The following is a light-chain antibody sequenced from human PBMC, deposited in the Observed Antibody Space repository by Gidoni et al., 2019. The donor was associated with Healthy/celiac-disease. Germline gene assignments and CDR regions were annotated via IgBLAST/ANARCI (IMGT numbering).Light chain of an antibody. Sequence: QSVFTQPPSVSAAPRQKVTISCSGSSSNIGNNYVSWYQQLPGTAPKLLIYENNKRPSGIPDRFSGSKSGTSATLGITGLQTGDEADYYCGTWDSSLSAYVFGTGTKVTVL. CDR3: GTWDSSLSAYV. CDR2: ENN. CDR1: SSNIGNNY. J-gene: IGLJ1*01. V-gene: IGLV1-51*02.